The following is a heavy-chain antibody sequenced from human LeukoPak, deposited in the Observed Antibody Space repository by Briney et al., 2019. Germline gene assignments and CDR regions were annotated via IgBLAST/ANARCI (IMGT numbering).Heavy chain of an antibody. CDR2: INPNSGGT. V-gene: IGHV1-2*02. Sequence: ASVKVSCKASGYTFTGYYMHWVRPAPGQGLEWMGWINPNSGGTNYAQKFQGRVTMTRDTSISTAYMELSRLRSDDTAVYYCAVSGYSSSWPTEDFDYWGQGTLVTVSS. J-gene: IGHJ4*02. CDR3: AVSGYSSSWPTEDFDY. D-gene: IGHD6-13*01. CDR1: GYTFTGYY.